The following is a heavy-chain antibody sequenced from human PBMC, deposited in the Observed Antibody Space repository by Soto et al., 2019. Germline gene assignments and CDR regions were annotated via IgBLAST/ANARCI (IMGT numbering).Heavy chain of an antibody. Sequence: SETLSLTCTVSGGSISSYYWSWIRQPPGKGLEWIGYIYYSGSTNYNPSLKSRVTISVDTSKNQFSLKLSSVTAADTAVYYCARVALWFGELRSGSMDVWGQGTTVTVSS. CDR2: IYYSGST. D-gene: IGHD3-10*01. CDR3: ARVALWFGELRSGSMDV. V-gene: IGHV4-59*01. J-gene: IGHJ6*02. CDR1: GGSISSYY.